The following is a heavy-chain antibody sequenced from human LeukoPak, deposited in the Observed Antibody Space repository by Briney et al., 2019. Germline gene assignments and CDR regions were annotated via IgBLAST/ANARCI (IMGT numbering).Heavy chain of an antibody. J-gene: IGHJ4*02. V-gene: IGHV5-51*01. CDR3: ARRQGMTTAYFDY. D-gene: IGHD4-17*01. Sequence: GESLKISXKGSGYSFTSYWIGWVRQMPGKGQEWMGIIYPGDSDTRYSPSFQGQVTIPADKSISTAYLQWSSLKASDTAMYYCARRQGMTTAYFDYWGQGTLVTVSS. CDR1: GYSFTSYW. CDR2: IYPGDSDT.